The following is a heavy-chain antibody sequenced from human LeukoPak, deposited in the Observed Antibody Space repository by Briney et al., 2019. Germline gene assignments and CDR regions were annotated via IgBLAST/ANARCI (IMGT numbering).Heavy chain of an antibody. J-gene: IGHJ4*02. CDR2: ISGSGGST. V-gene: IGHV3-23*01. CDR1: GFTFSSYA. D-gene: IGHD3-10*01. Sequence: GGSLRLSCAASGFTFSSYAMSWFRQAPGKGLEWVSAISGSGGSTYYAASLNRQFTISRDNSKNTLYLPPTRLRGQDTALYYCPKTMVFAFHSRGPGTLVTVSS. CDR3: PKTMVFAFHS.